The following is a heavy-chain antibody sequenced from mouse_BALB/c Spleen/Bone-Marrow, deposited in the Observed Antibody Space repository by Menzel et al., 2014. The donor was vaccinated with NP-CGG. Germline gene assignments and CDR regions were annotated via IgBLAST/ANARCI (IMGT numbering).Heavy chain of an antibody. CDR3: ARRIYYAMGY. V-gene: IGHV1-54*01. CDR2: LNPGSGGT. D-gene: IGHD2-1*01. Sequence: VQLQQSGAELVRPGTSVKVSCEASGYAFTNYLIEWIRQRPEQGLEWIGVLNPGSGGTNYNEKFKGKATLTADKSSSTAYVQLSSLTSDDSAVYFCARRIYYAMGYWGQGTALTVSS. CDR1: GYAFTNYL. J-gene: IGHJ2*01.